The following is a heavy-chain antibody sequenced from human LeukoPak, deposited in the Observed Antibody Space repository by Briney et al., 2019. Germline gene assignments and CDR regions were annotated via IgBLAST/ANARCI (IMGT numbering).Heavy chain of an antibody. CDR1: GFTFSSYA. V-gene: IGHV3-30-3*01. CDR3: ARGRSRYSNFYYFDY. D-gene: IGHD6-13*01. Sequence: GGSLRLSCAASGFTFSSYAMHWVRQAPGKGLEWVAVISYDGSNKYYADSVKGRFTISRDNSKNTLYLQMNSLRAEDTAVYYCARGRSRYSNFYYFDYWGQGTLVTVSS. CDR2: ISYDGSNK. J-gene: IGHJ4*02.